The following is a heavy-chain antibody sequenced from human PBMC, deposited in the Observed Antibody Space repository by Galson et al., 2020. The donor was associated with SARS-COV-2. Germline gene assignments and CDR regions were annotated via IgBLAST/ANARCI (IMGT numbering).Heavy chain of an antibody. CDR3: ARSRVTTGYFDY. D-gene: IGHD4-17*01. J-gene: IGHJ4*02. CDR2: VHHSGST. CDR1: DYSISSGFY. Sequence: SETLSLICTVPDYSISSGFYWGWIRQPPGKGLEWIVNVHHSGSTYYNPSLKSRLTISVDTSKNQFSLKLSSVTAADTAVYYCARSRVTTGYFDYWGQGTLVTVSS. V-gene: IGHV4-38-2*02.